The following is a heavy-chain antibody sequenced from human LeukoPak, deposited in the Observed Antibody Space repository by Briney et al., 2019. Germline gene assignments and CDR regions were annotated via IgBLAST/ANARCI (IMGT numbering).Heavy chain of an antibody. J-gene: IGHJ4*02. V-gene: IGHV4-34*01. Sequence: PSETLSLTCAVYGGSFSGYYWSWIRQPPGKGLEWIGEINHSGSTNYNPSLKSRVTISVDTSKNQFSLKLSSVTAADTAVYYCARGPIDCGGDCYSGYFDYWGQGTLVTVSS. CDR3: ARGPIDCGGDCYSGYFDY. CDR1: GGSFSGYY. D-gene: IGHD2-21*02. CDR2: INHSGST.